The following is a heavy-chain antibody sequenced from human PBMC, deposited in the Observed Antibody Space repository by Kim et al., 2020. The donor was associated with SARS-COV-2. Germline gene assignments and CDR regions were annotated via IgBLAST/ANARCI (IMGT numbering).Heavy chain of an antibody. CDR1: GFTFSSYA. Sequence: GGSLRLSCAASGFTFSSYAMHWVRQAPGKGLEWVAVISYDGSNKYYADSVKGRFTISRDNSKNTLYLQMNSLRAEDTAVYYCARGVYYDFWSGKNFDYWGQGTLVTVSS. D-gene: IGHD3-3*01. CDR3: ARGVYYDFWSGKNFDY. J-gene: IGHJ4*02. V-gene: IGHV3-30-3*01. CDR2: ISYDGSNK.